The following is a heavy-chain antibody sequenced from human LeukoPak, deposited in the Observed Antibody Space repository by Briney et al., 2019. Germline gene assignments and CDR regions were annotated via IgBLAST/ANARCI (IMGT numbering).Heavy chain of an antibody. V-gene: IGHV1-2*02. J-gene: IGHJ4*02. CDR2: MNPNSGGT. Sequence: ASXKVSCKASGYTFTSYDINWVRQAPGQGLEWMGWMNPNSGGTNYAQKFQGRVTMTRDTSISTAYMELSRLRSDDTAVYYCAMLTVTTSSDFDYWGQGTLVTVSS. D-gene: IGHD4-17*01. CDR3: AMLTVTTSSDFDY. CDR1: GYTFTSYD.